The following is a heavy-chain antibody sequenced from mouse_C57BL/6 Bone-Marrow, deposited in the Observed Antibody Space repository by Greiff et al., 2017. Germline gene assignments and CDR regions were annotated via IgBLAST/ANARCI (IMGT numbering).Heavy chain of an antibody. CDR2: ISSGGSYT. J-gene: IGHJ2*01. D-gene: IGHD1-1*01. CDR3: ASNYYGSSYDY. V-gene: IGHV5-6*01. Sequence: EVQLVESGGDLVKPGGSLKLSCVASGFTFSSYGMSWVRQTPDKRLEWVATISSGGSYTYYPDSVKGRFTISRDNAKNTLYLQMSSLKSEDTAMYYCASNYYGSSYDYWGQGTTLTVSS. CDR1: GFTFSSYG.